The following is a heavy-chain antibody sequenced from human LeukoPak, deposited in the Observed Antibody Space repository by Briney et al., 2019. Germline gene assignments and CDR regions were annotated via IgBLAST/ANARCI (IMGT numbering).Heavy chain of an antibody. V-gene: IGHV1-2*02. CDR3: AREPTYYDILTGYNFFDY. CDR1: GYTFTGYY. J-gene: IGHJ4*02. CDR2: INPNSGGT. D-gene: IGHD3-9*01. Sequence: GASVKVSCKASGYTFTGYYMHWVRQAPGQGPEWMGWINPNSGGTNYAQKFQGRVTMTRDTSISTAYMELSRLRSDDTAVYYCAREPTYYDILTGYNFFDYWGQGTLVTVSS.